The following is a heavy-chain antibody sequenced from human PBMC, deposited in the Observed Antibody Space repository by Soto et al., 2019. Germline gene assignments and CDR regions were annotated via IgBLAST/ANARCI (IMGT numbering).Heavy chain of an antibody. J-gene: IGHJ4*02. D-gene: IGHD3-3*02. CDR2: IRSKTNNYAT. CDR1: GFSFSAAA. V-gene: IGHV3-73*02. CDR3: STLNSIASDY. Sequence: EVQLVESGGGLVHPGGSLKLSCAASGFSFSAAAMHWVRQASGRGLEWIGRIRSKTNNYATIYSASVKGRFIISRDDSKNTAYLEMTSLKYEDTAVYYCSTLNSIASDYWGQGSLVTVSS.